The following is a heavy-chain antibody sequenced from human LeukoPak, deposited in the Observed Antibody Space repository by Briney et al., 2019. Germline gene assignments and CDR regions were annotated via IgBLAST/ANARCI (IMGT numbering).Heavy chain of an antibody. Sequence: SETLSLTCTVSGGPTSSCYWSWIRQPPGKGLEWIGYVYYSGSTSYNPSLKSRVTISVDSSKNQFSLKLSSVTAADTAMYYCARSEWGYAFDIWGQGTMVTVSS. V-gene: IGHV4-59*01. D-gene: IGHD3-16*01. J-gene: IGHJ3*02. CDR2: VYYSGST. CDR3: ARSEWGYAFDI. CDR1: GGPTSSCY.